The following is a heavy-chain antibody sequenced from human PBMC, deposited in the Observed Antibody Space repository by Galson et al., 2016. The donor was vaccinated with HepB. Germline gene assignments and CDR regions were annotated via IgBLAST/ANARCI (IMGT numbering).Heavy chain of an antibody. J-gene: IGHJ3*02. CDR3: ARARCTILCVSGDYYGGGDALVI. CDR2: IYYTGST. V-gene: IGHV4-31*03. D-gene: IGHD3-3*01. Sequence: TLSLTCSVSGGSISLDYYWTWIRQHPGKGPEWIGNIYYTGSTFYNPSLQSRLTISVDTSQNQFSLRLSSVTAADTAVYFCARARCTILCVSGDYYGGGDALVIWGQGTMVTVSS. CDR1: GGSISLDYY.